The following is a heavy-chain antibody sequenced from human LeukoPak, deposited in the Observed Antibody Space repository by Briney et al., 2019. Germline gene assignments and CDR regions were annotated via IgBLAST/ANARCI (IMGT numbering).Heavy chain of an antibody. CDR2: IYYSGST. CDR3: ARHDRGWERGY. J-gene: IGHJ4*02. Sequence: SETLSLTCTVSGGSISSYYWSWIRQPPGKGLEWIGYIYYSGSTNYNPSLKSRVTISVDTSKNQFSLKLSSVTAADTAVYYCARHDRGWERGYWGQGTLVTVSS. V-gene: IGHV4-59*08. D-gene: IGHD6-19*01. CDR1: GGSISSYY.